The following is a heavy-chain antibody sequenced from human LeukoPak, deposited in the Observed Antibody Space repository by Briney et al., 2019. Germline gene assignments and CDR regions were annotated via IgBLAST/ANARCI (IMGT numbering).Heavy chain of an antibody. CDR1: GFTFSSYA. Sequence: PGGSLRLSCAASGFTFSSYAMSWARQAPGKGLEWVSAISGSGGSTYYADSVKGRFTISRDNSKNTLYLQMNSLRAEDTAVYYCAKNYYGSGSYYNDAFDIWGQGTMVTVSS. J-gene: IGHJ3*02. CDR2: ISGSGGST. D-gene: IGHD3-10*01. CDR3: AKNYYGSGSYYNDAFDI. V-gene: IGHV3-23*01.